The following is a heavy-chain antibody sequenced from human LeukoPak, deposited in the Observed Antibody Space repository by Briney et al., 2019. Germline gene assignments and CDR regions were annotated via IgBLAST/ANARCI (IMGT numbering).Heavy chain of an antibody. Sequence: GRSLRLSCAASGFNLDDYAIHWVRQAPGKGLEWVSGISWNSGNIGYADSVKGRFIISRDNAKNSLFLQMNSLRAEDTALYYCAKDTGLGIDSSLDSWGQRTLVTVSS. J-gene: IGHJ4*02. V-gene: IGHV3-9*01. CDR1: GFNLDDYA. CDR3: AKDTGLGIDSSLDS. CDR2: ISWNSGNI. D-gene: IGHD7-27*01.